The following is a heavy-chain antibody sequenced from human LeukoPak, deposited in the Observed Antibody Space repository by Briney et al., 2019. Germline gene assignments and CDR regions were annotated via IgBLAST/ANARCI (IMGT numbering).Heavy chain of an antibody. CDR3: AIRGHSNAFDY. V-gene: IGHV3-21*01. CDR2: ISSSSDYI. D-gene: IGHD5-18*01. Sequence: PGGSLRLSCAASGFTFSSYSMNWVRQAPGKGLEWVSSISSSSDYIYYADSVKGRFAISRDSAKNSLYLQLNSLRAEDTAVYYCAIRGHSNAFDYWGQGNPGTVSS. CDR1: GFTFSSYS. J-gene: IGHJ4*02.